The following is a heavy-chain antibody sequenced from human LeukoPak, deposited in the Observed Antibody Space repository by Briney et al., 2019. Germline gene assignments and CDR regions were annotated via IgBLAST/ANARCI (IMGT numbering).Heavy chain of an antibody. D-gene: IGHD5-12*01. CDR2: IYPGGSDT. J-gene: IGHJ4*02. CDR1: GYSFTSYW. CDR3: ARHEPHSGYDLYYFDY. Sequence: GESLKISCKGSGYSFTSYWIGWVRQMPGKGLEWMGIIYPGGSDTRYSPSFQGQVTISVDKSISTAYLQWSSLKAPDTAMYYCARHEPHSGYDLYYFDYWGQGTLVTVSS. V-gene: IGHV5-51*01.